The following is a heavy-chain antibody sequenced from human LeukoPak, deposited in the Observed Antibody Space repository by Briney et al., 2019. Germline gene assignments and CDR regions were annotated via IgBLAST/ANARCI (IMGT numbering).Heavy chain of an antibody. Sequence: SVTVTFLATPDTYSSYALGWLREAPGQGLEWMGGMSPICGTANYAQKFQGRVTITADVSTSTAYMELSSLRSEDTAVYYCARDASPLYGYNPKLYAYDIWGQGTMVTVSS. CDR3: ARDASPLYGYNPKLYAYDI. D-gene: IGHD5-24*01. CDR2: MSPICGTA. CDR1: PDTYSSYA. J-gene: IGHJ3*02. V-gene: IGHV1-69*13.